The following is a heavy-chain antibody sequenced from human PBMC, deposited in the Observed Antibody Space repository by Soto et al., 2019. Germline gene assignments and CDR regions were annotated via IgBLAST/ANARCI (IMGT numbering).Heavy chain of an antibody. CDR2: INHSGST. CDR1: GGSFSGYY. J-gene: IGHJ6*03. V-gene: IGHV4-34*01. D-gene: IGHD3-10*01. CDR3: ARRYGSGSYYSPYYYYMDV. Sequence: SETLSVTCAVYGGSFSGYYWSWIRQPPGKGLEWIGEINHSGSTNYNPSLKSRVTLSVDTSKNQFSLKLSSVTAADTAVYYCARRYGSGSYYSPYYYYMDVWGKGTTVTVSS.